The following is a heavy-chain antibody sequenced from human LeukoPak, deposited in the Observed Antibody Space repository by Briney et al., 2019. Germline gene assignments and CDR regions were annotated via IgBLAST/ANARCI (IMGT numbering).Heavy chain of an antibody. V-gene: IGHV1-2*02. D-gene: IGHD3-22*01. Sequence: GASVKVSCKASGYTFTGYYMHWVRQAPGQGLEWMGWINPNSGGTNYAQKFQGRVTMTRDTFISTAYMELSRLRSDDTAVYYCARDRTRRVGYYYAGLSDYWGQGTLVTVSS. CDR2: INPNSGGT. CDR1: GYTFTGYY. CDR3: ARDRTRRVGYYYAGLSDY. J-gene: IGHJ4*02.